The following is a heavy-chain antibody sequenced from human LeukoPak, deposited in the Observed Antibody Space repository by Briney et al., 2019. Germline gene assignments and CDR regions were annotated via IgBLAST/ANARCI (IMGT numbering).Heavy chain of an antibody. V-gene: IGHV3-7*01. CDR3: ARDGSSWDLYYYYGMDV. CDR2: IKQDGSEK. CDR1: GFTFSSYW. Sequence: GGSLRLSCAASGFTFSSYWMSWVRQAPGKGLEWVANIKQDGSEKYYVDSVKGRFTISRDNAKNSLYLQMNSLRAEDTAVYYCARDGSSWDLYYYYGMDVWSQGTTVTVSS. D-gene: IGHD6-13*01. J-gene: IGHJ6*02.